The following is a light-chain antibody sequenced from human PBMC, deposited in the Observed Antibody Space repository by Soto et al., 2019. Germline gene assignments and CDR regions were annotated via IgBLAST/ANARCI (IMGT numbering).Light chain of an antibody. CDR1: SSNIGNNY. Sequence: QSVLTQPPSVSAAPGQKVTISCSGSSSNIGNNYVSWYQQLPGTAPKLLLYENNKRPSWIPDRFSGSKSGTSATLGITGLQTGDEADYYCGTWDSSLSAGVFGGGTKLTVL. J-gene: IGLJ3*02. V-gene: IGLV1-51*02. CDR2: ENN. CDR3: GTWDSSLSAGV.